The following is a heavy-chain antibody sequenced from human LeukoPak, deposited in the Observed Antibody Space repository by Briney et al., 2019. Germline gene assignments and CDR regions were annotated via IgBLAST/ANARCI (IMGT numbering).Heavy chain of an antibody. CDR3: ARDKVGDAFDI. D-gene: IGHD3-10*01. CDR1: GGSITSYY. V-gene: IGHV4-59*01. Sequence: AETLSLTCTVSGGSITSYYWSWIRQPPGKGLEWIGYIYYSGSTNYNPSLKSRVTLSVDTSKNQFSLKLSSVTAADTAVYYCARDKVGDAFDIWGQGTMVTLSS. CDR2: IYYSGST. J-gene: IGHJ3*02.